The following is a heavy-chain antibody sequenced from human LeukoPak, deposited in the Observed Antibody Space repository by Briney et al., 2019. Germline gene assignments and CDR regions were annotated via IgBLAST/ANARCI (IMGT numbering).Heavy chain of an antibody. J-gene: IGHJ6*03. D-gene: IGHD6-13*01. CDR2: IKQDGSEK. CDR3: ARDRIYSSSWPIKYYYYMDV. Sequence: PGGSLRLSCVASGFTFSSRDWMTWVRQAPGKALEWVANIKQDGSEKLYVDSVKGRFTISRDNAKNSLYLHMNSLRPEDTAVYYCARDRIYSSSWPIKYYYYMDVWGKGTTVTVSS. CDR1: GFTFSSRDW. V-gene: IGHV3-7*01.